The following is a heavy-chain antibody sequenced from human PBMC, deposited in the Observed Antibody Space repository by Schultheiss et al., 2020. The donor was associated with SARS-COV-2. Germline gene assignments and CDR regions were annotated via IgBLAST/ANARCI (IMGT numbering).Heavy chain of an antibody. J-gene: IGHJ4*02. V-gene: IGHV4-31*03. CDR1: GGSISSGGYY. D-gene: IGHD3-16*01. Sequence: SETLSLTCTVSGGSISSGGYYWSWIRQHPGKGLEWIGYIYYSGSTYYNPSLKSRVTISVDTSKNQFSLKLSSVTAADTAVYYCARETYFYENNDYHRLGYFDSWGQGTLVTVSS. CDR3: ARETYFYENNDYHRLGYFDS. CDR2: IYYSGST.